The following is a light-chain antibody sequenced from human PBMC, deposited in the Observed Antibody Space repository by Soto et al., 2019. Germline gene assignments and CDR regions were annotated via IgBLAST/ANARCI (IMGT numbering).Light chain of an antibody. Sequence: QSALTQPASVSGSPGQSITISCTGTTNDVGGYNYVSWYQQHPGKAPKLLIFEVSSRPSGVSNRFSGSKSGNTASLTISALQAEDEADYFCNAYTSSTSRPYVFGPGTKVTVL. CDR3: NAYTSSTSRPYV. J-gene: IGLJ1*01. CDR2: EVS. CDR1: TNDVGGYNY. V-gene: IGLV2-14*01.